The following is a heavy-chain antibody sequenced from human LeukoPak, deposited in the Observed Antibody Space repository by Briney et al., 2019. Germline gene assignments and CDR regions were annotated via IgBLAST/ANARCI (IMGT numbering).Heavy chain of an antibody. CDR3: ARDLHSSSWFAHY. D-gene: IGHD6-13*01. J-gene: IGHJ4*02. CDR1: GYTFNSYY. V-gene: IGHV1-18*01. CDR2: ISAYNGKT. Sequence: GASVKVSCKTSGYTFNSYYINWVRQAPGQGLEWMGWISAYNGKTLYTQELQGRVTMTIDTSTTTAYMELRSLRSDDTAVYYCARDLHSSSWFAHYWGQGTLVTVSS.